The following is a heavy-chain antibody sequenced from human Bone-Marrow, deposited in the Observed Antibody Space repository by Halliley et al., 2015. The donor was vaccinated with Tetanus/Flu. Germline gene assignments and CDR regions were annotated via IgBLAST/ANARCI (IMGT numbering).Heavy chain of an antibody. CDR2: ITSSSSYT. Sequence: SLRLSCAASGFTFSNYGMSWVRQAPGKGLEWVSFITSSSSYTDYAEAVKGRFTISRDNAKNSLYLQMNSLRAEDTAVYYCARDLLGLGWFDPWGQGTLVTVSS. CDR1: GFTFSNYG. J-gene: IGHJ5*02. V-gene: IGHV3-21*01. CDR3: ARDLLGLGWFDP. D-gene: IGHD2-8*02.